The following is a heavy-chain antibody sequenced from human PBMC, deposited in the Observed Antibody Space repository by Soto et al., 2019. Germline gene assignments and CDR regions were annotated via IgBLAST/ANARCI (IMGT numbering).Heavy chain of an antibody. J-gene: IGHJ4*02. D-gene: IGHD6-6*01. CDR1: GFSLSTSGMC. CDR2: IDWDGDK. Sequence: RGSGPTLVNPTQTLTLTCTFSGFSLSTSGMCVGWIRQPPGKALEWLALIDWDGDKYYNTSLKTRLTISKDTAKSQVVLTMANMDPVDTATYYCARRAAYSSSYFFDYWGQGTLVTVSS. V-gene: IGHV2-70*01. CDR3: ARRAAYSSSYFFDY.